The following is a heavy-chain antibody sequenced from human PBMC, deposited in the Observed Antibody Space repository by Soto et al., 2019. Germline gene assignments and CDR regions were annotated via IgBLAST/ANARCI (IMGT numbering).Heavy chain of an antibody. CDR1: AFTFSSYS. V-gene: IGHV3-21*01. CDR3: AAGWFGELLFDP. Sequence: AGGSLRLSCAASAFTFSSYSMNWVRQAPGKGLEWVSSISSSSSYIYYADSVKGRFTISRDNAKNSLYLQMNSLRAEDTAVYYCAAGWFGELLFDPWGQGTLVTVSS. CDR2: ISSSSSYI. D-gene: IGHD3-10*01. J-gene: IGHJ5*02.